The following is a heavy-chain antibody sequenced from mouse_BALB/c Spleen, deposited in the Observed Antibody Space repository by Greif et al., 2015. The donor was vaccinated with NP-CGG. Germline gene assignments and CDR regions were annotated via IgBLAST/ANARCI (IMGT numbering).Heavy chain of an antibody. J-gene: IGHJ2*01. Sequence: DVKLQESGGGLVKPGGSLKLSCAASGFTFSDYYMYWVRQTPEKRLEWVATISDGGSYTYYPDSVKGRFTISRDNAKNNLYLQMSSLKSEDTAMYYCAIDYFDYWGQGTTLTVSP. CDR2: ISDGGSYT. V-gene: IGHV5-4*02. CDR3: AIDYFDY. CDR1: GFTFSDYY.